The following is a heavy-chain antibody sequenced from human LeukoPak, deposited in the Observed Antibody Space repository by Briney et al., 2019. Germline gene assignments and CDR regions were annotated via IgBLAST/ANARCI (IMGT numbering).Heavy chain of an antibody. J-gene: IGHJ4*02. D-gene: IGHD5-12*01. Sequence: AGGSLRLSCAGSGFTFSNFAMIWDRQAPGKGLEGVSSISSSSSYIYYADSVKGRFTISRDNAKNSLYLQMNSLRAEDTAVYYCAREVFEGKDIVATIGFGDYWGQGTLVTVSS. V-gene: IGHV3-21*01. CDR3: AREVFEGKDIVATIGFGDY. CDR2: ISSSSSYI. CDR1: GFTFSNFA.